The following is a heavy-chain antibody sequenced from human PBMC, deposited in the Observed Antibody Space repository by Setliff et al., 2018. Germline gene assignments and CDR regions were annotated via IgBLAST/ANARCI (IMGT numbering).Heavy chain of an antibody. CDR2: FNPEDDEI. Sequence: ASVKVSCKASGYTFTGYYMHWVRQAPGKGLEWMGSFNPEDDEIIYAQKFQGRVTMTEDTSTDTAYMELSSLRSEDTAVYYCATGGYSGYDYVYWGQGTLVTVSS. J-gene: IGHJ4*02. CDR1: GYTFTGYY. CDR3: ATGGYSGYDYVY. D-gene: IGHD5-12*01. V-gene: IGHV1-24*01.